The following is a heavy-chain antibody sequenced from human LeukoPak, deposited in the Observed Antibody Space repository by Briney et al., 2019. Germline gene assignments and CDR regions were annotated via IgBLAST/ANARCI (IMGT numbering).Heavy chain of an antibody. J-gene: IGHJ4*02. CDR1: GFTFGSYA. CDR2: IYINAGTT. Sequence: GGSLRLSCAASGFTFGSYAMNWVRQAPGKGLEWVSIIYINAGTTHYADSVKGRFIISRDNSENTVYLQMNNLRADDSAVYYCARDGSNFYFDYWGQGALVTVSS. CDR3: ARDGSNFYFDY. V-gene: IGHV3-23*03. D-gene: IGHD5-24*01.